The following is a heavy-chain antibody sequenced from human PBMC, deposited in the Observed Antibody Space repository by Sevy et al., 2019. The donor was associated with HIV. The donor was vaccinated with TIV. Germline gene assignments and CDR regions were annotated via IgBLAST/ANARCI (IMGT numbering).Heavy chain of an antibody. CDR2: IGGSGYSI. Sequence: GGSLRLSCAASGFTFRIYSMNWVRQAPGKGLEWVSSIGGSGYSIFYADSVRGRFTDSRNNAENPLSLQMNSLRDEDAVVYYCVREWSSDWADAFDYWGQGTLVTVSS. V-gene: IGHV3-21*03. D-gene: IGHD6-25*01. J-gene: IGHJ4*02. CDR1: GFTFRIYS. CDR3: VREWSSDWADAFDY.